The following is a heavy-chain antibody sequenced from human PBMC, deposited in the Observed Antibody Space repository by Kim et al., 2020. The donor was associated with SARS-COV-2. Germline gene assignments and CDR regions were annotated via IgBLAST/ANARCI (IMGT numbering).Heavy chain of an antibody. Sequence: ASVKVSCKASGYSLTTHSMNWVRQAPGQGLEWLGWINTNTGHPTYVQGLTGRLVFSLDTTVNTAFLEINGLHTEDTAVYYCARDRGLCVTSSCRSYHYHRVVWRKGTTVTVSS. V-gene: IGHV7-4-1*02. CDR1: GYSLTTHS. CDR3: ARDRGLCVTSSCRSYHYHRVV. D-gene: IGHD3-10*01. CDR2: INTNTGHP. J-gene: IGHJ6*03.